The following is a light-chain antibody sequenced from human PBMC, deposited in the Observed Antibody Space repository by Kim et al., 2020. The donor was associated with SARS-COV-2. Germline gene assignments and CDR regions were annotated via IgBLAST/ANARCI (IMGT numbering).Light chain of an antibody. CDR2: NTD. Sequence: GRTVTLTCCLDSGSVSSTYSPSCYQQIPGQPPRTLIYNTDSRSAGVPDRFSGSILDNQAALTIAGAQADDESDFHCALYVGDGIWVFGGGTQLTVL. V-gene: IGLV8-61*01. CDR3: ALYVGDGIWV. J-gene: IGLJ3*02. CDR1: SGSVSSTYS.